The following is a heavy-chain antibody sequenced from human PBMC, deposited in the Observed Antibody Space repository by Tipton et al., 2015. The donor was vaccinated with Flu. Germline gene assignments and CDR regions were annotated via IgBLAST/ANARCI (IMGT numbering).Heavy chain of an antibody. CDR1: GFTFSDYY. CDR2: ISSSGNTI. V-gene: IGHV3-11*01. D-gene: IGHD3-22*01. Sequence: SLRLSCAASGFTFSDYYMSWIRQAPGKGLEWVSYISSSGNTIYYADSVKGRFTISRDNAKNSLYLQMNSLRAEDTAVYYCARDAYDSSGPYFDYWGQGTLVTVSS. CDR3: ARDAYDSSGPYFDY. J-gene: IGHJ4*02.